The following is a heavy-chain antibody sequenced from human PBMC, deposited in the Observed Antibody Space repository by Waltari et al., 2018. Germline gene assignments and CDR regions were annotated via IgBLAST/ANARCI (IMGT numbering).Heavy chain of an antibody. CDR1: EYTFTSSY. D-gene: IGHD2-21*01. CDR2: INPSGGST. Sequence: QVQLVQSGAEVKKPGASVKISCMTSEYTFTSSYIHWVRQAPGQGLEWMGIINPSGGSTIYAQKFQGRVTMTRDTSTSTVYMELSSLRSEDTAVYYCALDTGALWMDVWGQGTTVTVSS. V-gene: IGHV1-46*01. CDR3: ALDTGALWMDV. J-gene: IGHJ6*02.